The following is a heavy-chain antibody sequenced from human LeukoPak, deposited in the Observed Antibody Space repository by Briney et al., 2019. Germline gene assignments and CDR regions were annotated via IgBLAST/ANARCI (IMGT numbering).Heavy chain of an antibody. V-gene: IGHV1-8*02. D-gene: IGHD3-16*01. CDR1: GYTFTGYY. CDR3: ARAKRDVLTDY. CDR2: MNPNSGNT. J-gene: IGHJ4*02. Sequence: ASVKVSCKASGYTFTGYYMHWVRQATGQGLEWMGWMNPNSGNTGYAQKFQGRVTMTRNTSISTAYMELSSLRSEDTAVYYCARAKRDVLTDYWGQGTLVTVSS.